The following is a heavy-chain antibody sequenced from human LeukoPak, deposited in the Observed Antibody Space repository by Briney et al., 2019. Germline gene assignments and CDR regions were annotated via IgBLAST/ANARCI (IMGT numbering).Heavy chain of an antibody. J-gene: IGHJ4*02. Sequence: GASVKVSCKSSGYTFTYYSVSWVRQAPGQGLEWMGWISAYNGNTNYAQKFQGRVTMTTDTSDRTSYMELMSLLSAEETAYYCATSNCNDNSVYYTYFDYWGQGTLVTVSS. CDR3: ATSNCNDNSVYYTYFDY. D-gene: IGHD3-22*01. CDR2: ISAYNGNT. V-gene: IGHV1-18*01. CDR1: GYTFTYYS.